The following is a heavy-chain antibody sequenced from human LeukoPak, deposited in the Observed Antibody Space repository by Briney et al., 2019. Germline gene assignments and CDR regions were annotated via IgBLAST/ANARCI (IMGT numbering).Heavy chain of an antibody. V-gene: IGHV3-23*01. CDR2: ISGSGGST. CDR3: AKDGVDITMIVVVPPFDY. J-gene: IGHJ4*02. D-gene: IGHD3-22*01. CDR1: GFTFSSYA. Sequence: PGGSLRLSCAASGFTFSSYAMSWVRQAPGKGLEWVSAISGSGGSTYYADSVKGRFTIPRDNSKNTLYLQMNSLRAEDTAVYYCAKDGVDITMIVVVPPFDYWGQGTLVTVSS.